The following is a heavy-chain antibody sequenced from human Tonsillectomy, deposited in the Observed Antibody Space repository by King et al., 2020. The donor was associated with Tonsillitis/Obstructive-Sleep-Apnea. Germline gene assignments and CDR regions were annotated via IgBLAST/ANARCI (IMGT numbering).Heavy chain of an antibody. Sequence: VQLVESGGGLVQPGGSLRLSCAASGFTFNNYDMHWVRQATGKGLEWVSTIGTAGDPYYPGSVKGRFTIYRENAKNSLYLQMNNLTYLAGPHYFDYWGQGTLFTVSS. V-gene: IGHV3-13*05. CDR2: IGTAGDP. J-gene: IGHJ4*02. CDR3: Y. CDR1: GFTFNNYD. D-gene: IGHD2-2*02.